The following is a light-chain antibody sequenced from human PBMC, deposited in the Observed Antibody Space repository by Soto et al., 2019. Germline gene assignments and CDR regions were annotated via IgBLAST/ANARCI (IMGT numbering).Light chain of an antibody. CDR1: SGHNTYI. V-gene: IGLV4-60*02. CDR2: LDRSGTY. CDR3: ETWYSNTHKV. Sequence: QSVLTQSSSASASLGSSVKLTCILSSGHNTYIIAWHQQQPGKAPRFLMTLDRSGTYNRGSGVPDRFSGSSSGADRYLTISILLFEDEGDYYCETWYSNTHKVFGGGTKLTVL. J-gene: IGLJ3*02.